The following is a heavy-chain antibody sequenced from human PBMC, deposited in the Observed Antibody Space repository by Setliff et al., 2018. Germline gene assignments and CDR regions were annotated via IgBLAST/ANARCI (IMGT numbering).Heavy chain of an antibody. CDR3: ARSAANGGHDPFDI. Sequence: KPGGSLRLSCAASVFPFSISSMHWVRQAPGKGLEWVSSISDSSLHIYYRDSVKGRFTIFRDNAKDSLYLQMNSLRADDTAVYYCARSAANGGHDPFDIWGQGTMVTVSS. CDR1: VFPFSISS. D-gene: IGHD2-8*01. J-gene: IGHJ3*02. V-gene: IGHV3-21*01. CDR2: ISDSSLHI.